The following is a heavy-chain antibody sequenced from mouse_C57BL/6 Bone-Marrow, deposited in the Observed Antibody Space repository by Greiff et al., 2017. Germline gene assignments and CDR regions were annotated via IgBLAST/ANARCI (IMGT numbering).Heavy chain of an antibody. D-gene: IGHD2-3*01. CDR3: TRWLLNFDY. V-gene: IGHV5-9-1*02. CDR1: GFTFSSYA. CDR2: ISSGGDYI. J-gene: IGHJ2*01. Sequence: EVKLVESGEGLVKPGGSLKLSCAASGFTFSSYAMSWVRQTPEKRLEWVAYISSGGDYIYYADTVKGRFTISRDNARNTRYLQMSSLKSEDTAMYYCTRWLLNFDYWGQGTTLTVSS.